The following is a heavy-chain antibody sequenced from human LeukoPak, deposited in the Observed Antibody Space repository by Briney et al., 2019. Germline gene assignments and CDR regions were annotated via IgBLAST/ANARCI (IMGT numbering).Heavy chain of an antibody. CDR2: IYYSGST. J-gene: IGHJ4*02. CDR3: ARHESIVVVVAARGFDY. V-gene: IGHV4-39*01. D-gene: IGHD2-15*01. CDR1: GFTFRSYSMN. Sequence: GSLRLSCAASGFTFRSYSMNWVRQAPGKGLEWIGSIYYSGSTSYNPSLKSRVTISVDTSKNQFSLKLSSVTAADTAVYYCARHESIVVVVAARGFDYWGQGTLVTVSS.